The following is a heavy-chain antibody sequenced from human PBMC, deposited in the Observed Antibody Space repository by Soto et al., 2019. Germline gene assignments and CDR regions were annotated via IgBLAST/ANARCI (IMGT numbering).Heavy chain of an antibody. CDR2: IYYSGST. Sequence: SETLSLTCTVSGGYISSSSYYWGWIRQPPGKGLEWIGSIYYSGSTYYNPSLKSRVTISVDTSKNQFSLKLSSVTAADTAVYYCACLGRLRRNYYYGMDVWGQGTTVTVSS. CDR3: ACLGRLRRNYYYGMDV. CDR1: GGYISSSSYY. V-gene: IGHV4-39*01. J-gene: IGHJ6*02. D-gene: IGHD1-26*01.